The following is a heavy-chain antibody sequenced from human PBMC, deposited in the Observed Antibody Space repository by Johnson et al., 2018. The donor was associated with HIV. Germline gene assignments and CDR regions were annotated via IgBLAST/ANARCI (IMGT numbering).Heavy chain of an antibody. CDR3: ARQRGCDI. J-gene: IGHJ3*02. CDR2: IKQDGSET. V-gene: IGHV3-7*01. Sequence: VQLVESGGGLVQPGGSLRLSCAASGFSIRGHWMSWLRQAPGKGLEWVANIKQDGSETNYVDSVKGRFTISRDNPKNSLYLQMNSLRVEDTAMYYCARQRGCDIGGQGTMVTVSS. CDR1: GFSIRGHW.